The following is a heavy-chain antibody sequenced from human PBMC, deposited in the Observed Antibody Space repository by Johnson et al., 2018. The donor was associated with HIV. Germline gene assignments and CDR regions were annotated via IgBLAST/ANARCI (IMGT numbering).Heavy chain of an antibody. CDR2: IKIDGRST. CDR1: GFTFSDHW. J-gene: IGHJ3*02. V-gene: IGHV3-74*01. Sequence: EVQLVESGGGLVQPGGSLKLSCAASGFTFSDHWMYWVRQAPGKGLVWVSRIKIDGRSTNYANSLKGRFTISRDNAKNTLSLQMNSLRAEDTAVYYCVRGLDIWGQGTEVTVAS. CDR3: VRGLDI.